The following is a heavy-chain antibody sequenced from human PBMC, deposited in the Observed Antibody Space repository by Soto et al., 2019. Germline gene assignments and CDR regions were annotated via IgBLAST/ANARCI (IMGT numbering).Heavy chain of an antibody. CDR2: MYPGDSDT. CDR3: ARPLSPGGGYDAFDI. J-gene: IGHJ3*02. CDR1: GYRFTNYW. V-gene: IGHV5-51*01. Sequence: PGESLKISCKGSGYRFTNYWIGWVRQMPGKGLEWMGIMYPGDSDTRYSPSFQGQVTISADKSISTAYLQWSSLKASDTAMYYCARPLSPGGGYDAFDIWGQGTMVTVSS. D-gene: IGHD2-15*01.